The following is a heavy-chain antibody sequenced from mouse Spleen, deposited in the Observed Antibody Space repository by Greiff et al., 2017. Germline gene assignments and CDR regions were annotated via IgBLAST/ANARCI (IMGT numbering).Heavy chain of an antibody. CDR1: GYTFTDYE. Sequence: QVQLQQYGAELVRPGASVTLSCKASGYTFTDYEMHWVKQTPVHGLEWIGAIDPETGGTAYNQKFKGKAILTADKSSSTAYMELRSLTSEDSAVYYCTRFNTAQALDYWGQGTTLTVSS. D-gene: IGHD3-2*02. J-gene: IGHJ2*01. CDR3: TRFNTAQALDY. CDR2: IDPETGGT. V-gene: IGHV1-15*01.